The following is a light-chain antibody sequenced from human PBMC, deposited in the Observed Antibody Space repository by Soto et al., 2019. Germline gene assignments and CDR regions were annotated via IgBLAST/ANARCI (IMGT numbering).Light chain of an antibody. CDR2: GAS. CDR1: QSXXSN. V-gene: IGKV3-20*01. J-gene: IGKJ4*01. Sequence: EIVMTQSPGTLSLSPWERATLSCRASQSXXSNLAWYQHKPGQAPRLLIYGASTRATGIPARFSGSGSGTELTITISRLEPEDSAVYYCQQYGRSPLNFGGGTKV. CDR3: QQYGRSPLN.